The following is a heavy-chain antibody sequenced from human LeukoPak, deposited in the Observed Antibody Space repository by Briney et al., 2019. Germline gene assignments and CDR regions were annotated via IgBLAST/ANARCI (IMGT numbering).Heavy chain of an antibody. CDR2: ISVIGGST. CDR3: ARGGNSWWYFGL. J-gene: IGHJ2*01. D-gene: IGHD4-23*01. CDR1: GFTFSSYA. V-gene: IGHV3-23*01. Sequence: GGSPRLSCAASGFTFSSYAMSWVRQAPGKGLEWVSPISVIGGSTYYADSVKGRFTNSRDNSKNTLYLQMNGLRAEDTAVYYCARGGNSWWYFGLWGRGTLVTVSS.